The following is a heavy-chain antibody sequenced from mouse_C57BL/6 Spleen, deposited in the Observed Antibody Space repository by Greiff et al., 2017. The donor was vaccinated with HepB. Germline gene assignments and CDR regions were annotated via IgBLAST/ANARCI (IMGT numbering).Heavy chain of an antibody. Sequence: VQLQQPGAELVRPGSSVKLSCKASGYTFTSYWMDWVKQRPGQGLEWIGNIYPSDSETHYNQKFKGKATLTVDKSASTAYMELSSLTSEDSAVYYCARARYGGSSDWYFDGWGTATTVTVAS. CDR3: ARARYGGSSDWYFDG. D-gene: IGHD1-1*01. CDR1: GYTFTSYW. V-gene: IGHV1-61*01. J-gene: IGHJ1*03. CDR2: IYPSDSET.